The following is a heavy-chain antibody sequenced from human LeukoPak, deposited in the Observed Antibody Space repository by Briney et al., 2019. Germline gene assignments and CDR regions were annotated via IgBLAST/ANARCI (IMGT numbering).Heavy chain of an antibody. V-gene: IGHV1-18*01. CDR3: ARTGTVVCDY. CDR1: GYTFTSYG. J-gene: IGHJ4*02. D-gene: IGHD2-15*01. Sequence: GASVKVSCKASGYTFTSYGISWVRQAPGQGLEWMGWISAYNGNTNYAQNFQGRVTIATDTSASTAYMELSSLRSEDTAVYYCARTGTVVCDYWGQGTLVTVSS. CDR2: ISAYNGNT.